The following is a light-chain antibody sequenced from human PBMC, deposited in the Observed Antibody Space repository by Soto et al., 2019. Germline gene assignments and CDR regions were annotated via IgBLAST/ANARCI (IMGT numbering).Light chain of an antibody. CDR3: HSYASSLRGSEG. V-gene: IGLV1-40*01. J-gene: IGLJ1*01. CDR1: SSNIGAGYD. Sequence: QSVLTQPPSVSGAPGQRVTISCTGSSSNIGAGYDVHWYQRLPGTAPKVLIYGNNNRPSGVPDRFSGSKSGTSASLAITGLRAEDDADYYCHSYASSLRGSEGFATGTKLTVL. CDR2: GNN.